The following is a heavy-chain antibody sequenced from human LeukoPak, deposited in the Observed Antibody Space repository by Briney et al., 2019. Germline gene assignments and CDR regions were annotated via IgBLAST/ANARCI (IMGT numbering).Heavy chain of an antibody. CDR2: ISGSGGST. J-gene: IGHJ3*02. V-gene: IGHV3-23*01. CDR3: AKRGIAAVYHDAFDI. Sequence: GGSLRLSCAASGFTFSSYAMSWVRQAPGKGLEWASAISGSGGSTYYADSVKGRFTISRDNSKNTLYLQMNSLRAEDTAVYYCAKRGIAAVYHDAFDIWGQGTMVTVSS. D-gene: IGHD6-13*01. CDR1: GFTFSSYA.